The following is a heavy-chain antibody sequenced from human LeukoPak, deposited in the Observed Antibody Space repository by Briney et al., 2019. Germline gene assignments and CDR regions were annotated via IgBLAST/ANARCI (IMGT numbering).Heavy chain of an antibody. Sequence: PGGSLRLSCAASGFTLSDHYMDWVRQAPGKGLEWVSAISGSGGSTYYADSVKGRFTISRDNSKNTPYLQMNSLRAEDTAVYYCAAFGPYYDFWSGTSFWGQGTLVTVSS. V-gene: IGHV3-23*01. J-gene: IGHJ4*02. CDR2: ISGSGGST. CDR1: GFTLSDHY. D-gene: IGHD3-3*01. CDR3: AAFGPYYDFWSGTSF.